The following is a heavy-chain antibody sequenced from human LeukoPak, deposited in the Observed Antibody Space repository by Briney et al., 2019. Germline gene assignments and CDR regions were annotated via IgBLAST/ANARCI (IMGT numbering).Heavy chain of an antibody. D-gene: IGHD5-12*01. J-gene: IGHJ4*02. V-gene: IGHV1-46*01. CDR1: GYTFTSYY. Sequence: ASVKVSCKASGYTFTSYYMHWVRQAPGQGLEWMGIINPSGGSTSYAQKFQGRVTMTRDTSTSTVYMELSSLRSEDTAVYYCARAGVGATGPVGDTTSFDYWGQGTLVTVSS. CDR2: INPSGGST. CDR3: ARAGVGATGPVGDTTSFDY.